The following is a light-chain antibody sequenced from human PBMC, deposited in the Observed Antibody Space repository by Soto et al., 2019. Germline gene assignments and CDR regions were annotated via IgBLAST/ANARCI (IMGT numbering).Light chain of an antibody. V-gene: IGKV3-11*01. CDR3: QQRSSWPPKYT. J-gene: IGKJ2*01. CDR2: DAS. CDR1: QSVSSY. Sequence: EIVLTQSPATLSLSPGERATLSCRASQSVSSYLAWYQQKPGQAPRLLIYDASNRATGIPARFSGSGSGTDFTLTISSLEPEDFAVYYCQQRSSWPPKYTFDQGTKLEIK.